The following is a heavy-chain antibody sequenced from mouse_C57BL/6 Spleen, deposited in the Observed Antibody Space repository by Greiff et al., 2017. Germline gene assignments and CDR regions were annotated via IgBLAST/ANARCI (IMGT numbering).Heavy chain of an antibody. CDR2: IDPEDGDT. CDR1: GFNIKDYY. Sequence: EVQLQQSGAELVRPGASVKLSCTASGFNIKDYYMHWVKQRPEQGLEWIGRIDPEDGDTEYAPKFQGKATMTADTSSNTAYLQLSSLTSEDTAVYYCTTATTVVAPFAYWGQGTLSLSLQ. CDR3: TTATTVVAPFAY. V-gene: IGHV14-1*01. J-gene: IGHJ3*01. D-gene: IGHD1-1*01.